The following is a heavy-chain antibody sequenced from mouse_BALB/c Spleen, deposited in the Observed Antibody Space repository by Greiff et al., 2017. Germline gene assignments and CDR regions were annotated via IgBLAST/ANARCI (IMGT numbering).Heavy chain of an antibody. D-gene: IGHD2-14*01. CDR1: GFTFSSYG. Sequence: EVQLVESGGGLVQPGGSLKLSCAASGFTFSSYGMSWVRQTPDKRLELVATINSNGGSTYYPDSVKGRFTISRDNAKNTLYLQMSSLKSEDTAMYYCARDSYYRYGAMDYWGQGTSVTVSS. CDR3: ARDSYYRYGAMDY. V-gene: IGHV5-6-3*01. J-gene: IGHJ4*01. CDR2: INSNGGST.